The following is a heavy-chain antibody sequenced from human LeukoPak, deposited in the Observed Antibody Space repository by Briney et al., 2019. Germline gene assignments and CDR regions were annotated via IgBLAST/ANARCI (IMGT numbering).Heavy chain of an antibody. Sequence: SETLSLTCPVYGGSFSGYYWSWIRQPPGKGLEWIGEINHSGSTNYNPSLKGRVTISVDTSKNQFSLKLSSVTAADTAVYYCARADKRTGSGDERKYYFDYWGQGTLVTVSS. CDR3: ARADKRTGSGDERKYYFDY. V-gene: IGHV4-34*01. J-gene: IGHJ4*02. CDR2: INHSGST. D-gene: IGHD3-10*01. CDR1: GGSFSGYY.